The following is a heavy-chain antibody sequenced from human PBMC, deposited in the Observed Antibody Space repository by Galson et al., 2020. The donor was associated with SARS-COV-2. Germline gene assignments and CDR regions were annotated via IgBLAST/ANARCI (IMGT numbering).Heavy chain of an antibody. CDR1: EFTFNAYA. Sequence: GGSLRLSCAASEFTFNAYAMNWARQAPGRGLEWVSYISRISDTIYYADSVKGRFTISRDNAKNSLYLQMHSLSDEDTALYYCARDFLQYCYGGSCYLPAYYGMDVWGQGTTVTVSS. CDR3: ARDFLQYCYGGSCYLPAYYGMDV. J-gene: IGHJ6*02. D-gene: IGHD2-15*01. CDR2: ISRISDTI. V-gene: IGHV3-48*02.